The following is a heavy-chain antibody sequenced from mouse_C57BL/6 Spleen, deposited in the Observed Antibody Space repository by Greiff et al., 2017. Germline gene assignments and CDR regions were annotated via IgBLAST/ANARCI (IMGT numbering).Heavy chain of an antibody. CDR1: GYTFTSYW. D-gene: IGHD1-1*01. CDR2: INPSNGGT. J-gene: IGHJ2*02. Sequence: QVQLQQPGTELVMPGASVKLSCKASGYTFTSYWMHWVKQRPGQGLEWIGNINPSNGGTNYNEKFKSKATLTVDKSSSTAYMQLSSLTSEDSAVYDCASPRAYYYSSGGYFDYWGQGTSLTVSS. CDR3: ASPRAYYYSSGGYFDY. V-gene: IGHV1-53*01.